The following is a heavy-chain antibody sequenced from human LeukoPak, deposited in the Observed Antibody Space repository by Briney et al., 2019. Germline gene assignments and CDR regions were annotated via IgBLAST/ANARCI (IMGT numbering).Heavy chain of an antibody. Sequence: GGSLRLSCAASGFTFSSYAMGWVRQGPGKGLDWVSNITGSGTNTYYADSVKGRFTISRDNSNNTLYMQMNSLTAETTAIYYSAQRRGGWCDPGGQGTLVTVPS. V-gene: IGHV3-23*01. CDR1: GFTFSSYA. J-gene: IGHJ5*02. CDR2: ITGSGTNT. CDR3: AQRRGGWCDP. D-gene: IGHD3-16*01.